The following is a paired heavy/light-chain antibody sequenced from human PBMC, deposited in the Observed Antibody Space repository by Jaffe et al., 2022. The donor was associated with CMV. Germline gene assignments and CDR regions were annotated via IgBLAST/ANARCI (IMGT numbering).Light chain of an antibody. CDR1: QSVSSN. CDR3: QQYNNWPIT. Sequence: EIVMTQSPATLSVSPGERATLSCRASQSVSSNLAWYQQKPGQAPRLLIYGASTRATGIPARFSGSGSGTEFTLTISSLQSEDFAVYYCQQYNNWPITFGQGTRLEIK. J-gene: IGKJ5*01. CDR2: GAS. V-gene: IGKV3-15*01.
Heavy chain of an antibody. CDR1: GFSLSTSGVG. D-gene: IGHD3-9*01. Sequence: QITLKESGPTLVKPTQTLTLTCTFSGFSLSTSGVGVGWIRQPPGKALEWLALIYWDDDKRYSPSLKSRLTITKDTSKNQVVLTMTNMDPVDTATYYCAHSFPLYDILTGYYKGERWFDPWGQGTLVTVSS. CDR3: AHSFPLYDILTGYYKGERWFDP. J-gene: IGHJ5*02. CDR2: IYWDDDK. V-gene: IGHV2-5*02.